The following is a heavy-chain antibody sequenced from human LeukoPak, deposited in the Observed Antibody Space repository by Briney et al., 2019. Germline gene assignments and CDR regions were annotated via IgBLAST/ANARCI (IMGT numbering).Heavy chain of an antibody. V-gene: IGHV5-51*01. J-gene: IGHJ5*02. Sequence: GESLKISCKGSGYSFTSYWIGWVRQMPGKGLEWMGIIYPGDSDTRYSPSFQGQVTISADKSISTAYLQWSSLKASDTAVYYCARVIVVVPAAMGKYNWFDPWGQGTLVTVSS. CDR1: GYSFTSYW. CDR3: ARVIVVVPAAMGKYNWFDP. CDR2: IYPGDSDT. D-gene: IGHD2-2*01.